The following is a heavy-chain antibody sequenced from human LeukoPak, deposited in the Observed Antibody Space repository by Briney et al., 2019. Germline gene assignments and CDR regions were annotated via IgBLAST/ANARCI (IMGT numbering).Heavy chain of an antibody. V-gene: IGHV4-30-4*08. CDR1: GGSISSGDYH. J-gene: IGHJ2*01. CDR3: ARDNSSGWYKNGWYFDL. CDR2: IYYSGGT. D-gene: IGHD6-19*01. Sequence: SQTLSLTCTVSGGSISSGDYHWSWIRQPPGKGLEWIGYIYYSGGTYYNPSLKSRVTISVDTSKNQFSLKLSSVTAADTAVYYCARDNSSGWYKNGWYFDLWGRGTLVTVSS.